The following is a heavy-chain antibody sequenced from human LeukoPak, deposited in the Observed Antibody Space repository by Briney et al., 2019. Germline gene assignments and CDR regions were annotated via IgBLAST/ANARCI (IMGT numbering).Heavy chain of an antibody. CDR3: ARAIVGATDRHFDY. Sequence: SETLSLTCAVSGGSISSGGYSWSWIRQPPGKGLEWIGYIYHSGSTYYNPSLKSRVTISVDRSKNQFSLKLSSVTAADTAVYYSARAIVGATDRHFDYWGQGTLVTVSS. CDR1: GGSISSGGYS. CDR2: IYHSGST. J-gene: IGHJ4*02. V-gene: IGHV4-30-2*01. D-gene: IGHD1-26*01.